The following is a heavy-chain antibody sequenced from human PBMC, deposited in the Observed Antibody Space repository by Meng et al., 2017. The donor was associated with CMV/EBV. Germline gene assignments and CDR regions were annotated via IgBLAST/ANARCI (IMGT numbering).Heavy chain of an antibody. CDR3: ARSPRGDRGQVDLGY. Sequence: TVEGAGPPLVNPTPTLTLPCIFSRCSLSTRGVCGGWIHQPPGKAGDWVECMYWDEENRHRQSVKNRTSNSKDTPNKQAVLTRTNMDPGDTARYVCARSPRGDRGQVDLGYWGQGTLVTVSS. D-gene: IGHD3-10*01. J-gene: IGHJ4*02. CDR2: MYWDEEN. V-gene: IGHV2-5*02. CDR1: RCSLSTRGVC.